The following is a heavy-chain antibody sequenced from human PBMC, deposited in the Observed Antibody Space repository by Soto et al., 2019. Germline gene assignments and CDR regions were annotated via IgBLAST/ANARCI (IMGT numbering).Heavy chain of an antibody. CDR2: INAGNGNT. CDR3: ARDLGVGAASDY. Sequence: ASVKVSCKASGYTFTSYAMHWVRQAPGQRLEWMGWINAGNGNTKYSQKFQGRVTITRDTSASTAYMELSSLRSEDTAVYYCARDLGVGAASDYWGQRTLVTVSS. CDR1: GYTFTSYA. D-gene: IGHD1-26*01. V-gene: IGHV1-3*01. J-gene: IGHJ4*02.